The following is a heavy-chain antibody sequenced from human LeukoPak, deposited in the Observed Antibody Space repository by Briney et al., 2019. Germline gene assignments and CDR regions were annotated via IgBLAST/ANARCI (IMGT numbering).Heavy chain of an antibody. J-gene: IGHJ4*02. V-gene: IGHV1-69*05. CDR1: GGTFSSYA. CDR3: ARGSSGYYLPFDY. CDR2: IIPIFGAA. Sequence: SVKVSCKASGGTFSSYAISWVRQAPGQGLEWMGGIIPIFGAANYAQKFQGRVTITTDESTSTAYMELSSLRSEDTAVYYCARGSSGYYLPFDYWGQGTLVTVSS. D-gene: IGHD3-22*01.